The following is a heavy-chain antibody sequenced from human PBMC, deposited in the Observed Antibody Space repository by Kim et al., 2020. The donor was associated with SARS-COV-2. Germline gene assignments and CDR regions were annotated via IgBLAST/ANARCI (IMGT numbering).Heavy chain of an antibody. CDR1: GGSISSGGYY. D-gene: IGHD3-22*01. CDR3: ARARITMIVVLDAFDI. CDR2: IYYSGCT. V-gene: IGHV4-31*03. J-gene: IGHJ3*02. Sequence: SETLSLTCTVSGGSISSGGYYWSWIRQHPGKGLEWIGYIYYSGCTYYNPSLKSRVTISVDTSKNQFSLKLSSVTAADTAVYYCARARITMIVVLDAFDIWGQGTMVTVSS.